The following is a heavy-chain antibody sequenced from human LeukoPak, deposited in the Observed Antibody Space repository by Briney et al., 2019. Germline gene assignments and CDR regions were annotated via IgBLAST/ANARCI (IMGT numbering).Heavy chain of an antibody. D-gene: IGHD2-2*01. CDR3: ARGTKLLYQLYMDV. J-gene: IGHJ6*03. V-gene: IGHV1-69*01. CDR2: IIPIFGTA. Sequence: SVKVSCKASGGTFSSYAISWVRQAPGQGLEWMGGIIPIFGTANYAQKFQGRVTITADESTSTAYMELSSLRSEDTAVYYCARGTKLLYQLYMDVWGKGTTVTVSS. CDR1: GGTFSSYA.